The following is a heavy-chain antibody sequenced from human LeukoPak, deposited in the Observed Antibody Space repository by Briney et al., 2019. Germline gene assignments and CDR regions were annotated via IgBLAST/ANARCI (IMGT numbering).Heavy chain of an antibody. J-gene: IGHJ4*02. D-gene: IGHD5-18*01. Sequence: GGSVRLSCAASGFTFSSYAMSWVRQAPGKGLEWLSAMSGSGGSTYYADSVKGRFTISIDNSKNTLYLQMNSLRAEDTAVYYCAKDLRDTAMTHPEGYFDYWGQGTLVTVSS. CDR2: MSGSGGST. CDR1: GFTFSSYA. V-gene: IGHV3-23*01. CDR3: AKDLRDTAMTHPEGYFDY.